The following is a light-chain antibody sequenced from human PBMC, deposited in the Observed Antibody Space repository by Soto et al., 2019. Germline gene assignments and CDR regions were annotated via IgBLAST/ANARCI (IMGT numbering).Light chain of an antibody. J-gene: IGKJ1*01. CDR2: GAS. Sequence: EIVLTQSPGSLSLSPGERATLSCRASQSVSSTFFAWYQQRPGQAPRLLMYGASSRATGIPERFSGSGSGTAFTLTISRLEPEAFAVYYCQQFDSSVTFGQGTKVEIK. CDR3: QQFDSSVT. CDR1: QSVSSTF. V-gene: IGKV3-20*01.